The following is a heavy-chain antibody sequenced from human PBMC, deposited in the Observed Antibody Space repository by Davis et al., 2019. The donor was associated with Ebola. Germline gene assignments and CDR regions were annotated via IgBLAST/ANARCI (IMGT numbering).Heavy chain of an antibody. V-gene: IGHV4-4*02. Sequence: MPSETLSLTCVVSGASISLNNRWTWVRQPPGKGLEWIGEINHSGSTNYNPSLKSRVTISVDTSKNQFSLKLSSVTAADTAVYYCARARPWAGYGMDVWGQGTTVTVSS. D-gene: IGHD3/OR15-3a*01. J-gene: IGHJ6*02. CDR3: ARARPWAGYGMDV. CDR2: INHSGST. CDR1: GASISLNNR.